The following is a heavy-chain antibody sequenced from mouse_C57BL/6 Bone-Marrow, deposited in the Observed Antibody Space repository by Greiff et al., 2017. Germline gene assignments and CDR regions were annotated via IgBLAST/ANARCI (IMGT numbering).Heavy chain of an antibody. CDR3: ARDADWDEAMDY. V-gene: IGHV7-1*01. D-gene: IGHD4-1*01. J-gene: IGHJ4*01. CDR1: GFTFSDFY. CDR2: SRNKANDYTT. Sequence: EVQGVESGGGLVQSGRSLRLSCATSGFTFSDFYMEWVRQAPGKGLEWIAASRNKANDYTTEYSASVKGRFIVSRDTCQSILYLQMNALRAEDTAIYYCARDADWDEAMDYWGQGTSVTVSS.